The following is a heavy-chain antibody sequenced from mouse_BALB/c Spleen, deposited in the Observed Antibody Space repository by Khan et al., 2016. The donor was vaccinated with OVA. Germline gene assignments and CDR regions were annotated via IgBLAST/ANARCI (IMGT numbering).Heavy chain of an antibody. CDR1: GYSITSDYA. V-gene: IGHV3-2*02. CDR2: IKYSGIT. CDR3: ARSGTISTVVVTDFDF. J-gene: IGHJ2*01. Sequence: EVQLQESGPGLVKPSQSLSLTCTVTGYSITSDYAWNWIRQFPGNRLEWMGSIKYSGITSYNPSLTSRISITRDPSKNQFFLQLNSVTTEDTATYYGARSGTISTVVVTDFDFWGQGTTLTVSS. D-gene: IGHD1-1*01.